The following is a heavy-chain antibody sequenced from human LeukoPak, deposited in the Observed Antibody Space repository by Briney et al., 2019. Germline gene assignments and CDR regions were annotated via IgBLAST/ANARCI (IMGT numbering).Heavy chain of an antibody. J-gene: IGHJ4*02. CDR3: ARASDYVWGSYRFPDY. CDR1: GYTFTSYD. D-gene: IGHD3-16*02. CDR2: MNPNSGNT. V-gene: IGHV1-8*03. Sequence: ASVKVSCKASGYTFTSYDINWVRQATGQGLEWMGWMNPNSGNTGYAQKFQGRVTITRNTSISTAYMELSSLRSDDTAVYYCARASDYVWGSYRFPDYWGQGTLVTVSS.